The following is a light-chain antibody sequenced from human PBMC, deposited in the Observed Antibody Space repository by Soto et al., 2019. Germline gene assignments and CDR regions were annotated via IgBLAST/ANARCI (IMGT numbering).Light chain of an antibody. V-gene: IGKV1-5*01. CDR3: QPYYCCPWT. CDR2: DAS. CDR1: QTIRRW. J-gene: IGKJ1*01. Sequence: DIEMTQSTSTLSASVGDIVTITCRASQTIRRWLAWYQQRPGKAPKVLIYDASTLESGVPARFSGSGSETEFNLTNSSPQPEDCANHYGQPYYCCPWTFGQGTKVEIK.